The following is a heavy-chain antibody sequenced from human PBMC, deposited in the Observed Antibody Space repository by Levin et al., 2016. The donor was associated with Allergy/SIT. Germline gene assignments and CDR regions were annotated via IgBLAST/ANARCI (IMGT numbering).Heavy chain of an antibody. Sequence: GESLKISCAASGFTFSSYSMNWVRQAPGKGLEWVSSISSSSSYIYYADSVKGRFTISRDNAKNSLYLQMNSLRAEDTAVYYCARGLHSSASWEGDYYGMDVWGQGTTVTVSS. CDR3: ARGLHSSASWEGDYYGMDV. J-gene: IGHJ6*02. D-gene: IGHD6-19*01. CDR2: ISSSSSYI. CDR1: GFTFSSYS. V-gene: IGHV3-21*01.